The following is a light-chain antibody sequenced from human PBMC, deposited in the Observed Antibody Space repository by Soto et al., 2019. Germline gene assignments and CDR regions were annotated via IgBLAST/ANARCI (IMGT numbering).Light chain of an antibody. CDR2: DAS. Sequence: EIVLTQSPATLSLSPGERATLSCRASQSVSSYLAWYQQKPGQAPRLLIYDASNRATGIPARFSGSGSGTDFTLTISRLEPEDFAVYYCQQRSNWPRGTFGPGTKVDIK. CDR3: QQRSNWPRGT. J-gene: IGKJ3*01. V-gene: IGKV3-11*01. CDR1: QSVSSY.